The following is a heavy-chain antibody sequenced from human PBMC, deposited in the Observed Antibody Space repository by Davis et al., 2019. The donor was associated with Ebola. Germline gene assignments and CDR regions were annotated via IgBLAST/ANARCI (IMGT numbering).Heavy chain of an antibody. CDR3: AKDLTSYYGSGDFFDY. J-gene: IGHJ4*02. V-gene: IGHV3-23*01. D-gene: IGHD3-10*01. CDR1: GFLFGSYA. Sequence: GESLKISCAASGFLFGSYAMSWVRQAPGRGLEWVSSISASGGATFYADSVKGRIVMSRDNSNDTLYLRMNNLRAEDTAIYYCAKDLTSYYGSGDFFDYWGQDILVTVSS. CDR2: ISASGGAT.